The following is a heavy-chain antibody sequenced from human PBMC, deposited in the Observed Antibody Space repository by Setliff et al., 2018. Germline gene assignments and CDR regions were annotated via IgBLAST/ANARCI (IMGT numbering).Heavy chain of an antibody. CDR2: IYYSGGT. CDR1: GGSISSSSYY. J-gene: IGHJ5*02. D-gene: IGHD6-13*01. CDR3: AKRVYSSSWFQGWFDP. V-gene: IGHV4-39*01. Sequence: SETLSLTCTVSGGSISSSSYYWGWIRQPPGKGLEWIGSIYYSGGTYYNPSLKSRVTISVDTSMNQFSLKLSSVTAADTAVYYCAKRVYSSSWFQGWFDPWGQGTLVTVSS.